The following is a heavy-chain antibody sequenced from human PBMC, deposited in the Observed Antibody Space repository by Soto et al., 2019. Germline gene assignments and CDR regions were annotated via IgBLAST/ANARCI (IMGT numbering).Heavy chain of an antibody. CDR1: GFPFTTYV. CDR2: INAGNGNT. Sequence: ASVKVSCKASGFPFTTYVMHWVRQAPGQGREWMGWINAGNGNTKYSQKFQGRVTFTRDTSASTAYMELSSLTSEDTAVYYCARDIRFLTGSRFDPWGQGTLVTVSS. V-gene: IGHV1-3*01. J-gene: IGHJ5*02. CDR3: ARDIRFLTGSRFDP. D-gene: IGHD3-9*01.